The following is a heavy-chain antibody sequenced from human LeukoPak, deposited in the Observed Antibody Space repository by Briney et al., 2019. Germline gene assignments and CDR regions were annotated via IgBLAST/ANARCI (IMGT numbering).Heavy chain of an antibody. CDR2: ITGSGGNT. D-gene: IGHD3-9*01. CDR3: AKWGDSDDLTGYYVSDY. V-gene: IGHV3-23*01. CDR1: GFTFSNYA. Sequence: GASLRLSCAASGFTFSNYAMSWVRQAPGKGLEWVSAITGSGGNTYHADSVKGRFTISRDNSKNTVFLQMDSLRAEDTAVYYCAKWGDSDDLTGYYVSDYWGQGTLVTVSS. J-gene: IGHJ4*02.